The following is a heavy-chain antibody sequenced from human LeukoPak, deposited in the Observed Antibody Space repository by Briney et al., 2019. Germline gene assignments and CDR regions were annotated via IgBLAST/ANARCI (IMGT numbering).Heavy chain of an antibody. CDR2: IYYSGST. CDR3: ARYRTCGSTSCYGSDAFDI. CDR1: GGSISSHY. Sequence: SETLSLTCTVSGGSISSHYWSWIRQPPGKGLEWIGYIYYSGSTNYNPSLKSRVTISVDTSKNQFSLKLSSVTAADTAVYYCARYRTCGSTSCYGSDAFDIWGQGTMVTVSS. J-gene: IGHJ3*02. D-gene: IGHD2-2*01. V-gene: IGHV4-59*11.